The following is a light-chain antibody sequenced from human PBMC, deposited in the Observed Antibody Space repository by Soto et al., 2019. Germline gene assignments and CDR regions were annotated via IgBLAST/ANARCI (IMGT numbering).Light chain of an antibody. V-gene: IGKV3-20*01. Sequence: ELVLTQSPGPLSLSPGERATLSCRSRQSVSSSYLAWYQQKPGQAPRLLLYGTSSRATAIPDRFSGSGSGTDFTLTISRLEPEDFAVYYCQQYGSSSWTFGQGTKVEIK. CDR3: QQYGSSSWT. CDR1: QSVSSSY. J-gene: IGKJ1*01. CDR2: GTS.